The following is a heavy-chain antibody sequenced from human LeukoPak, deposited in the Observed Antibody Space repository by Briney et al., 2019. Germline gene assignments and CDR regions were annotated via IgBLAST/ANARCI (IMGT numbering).Heavy chain of an antibody. CDR1: GFTFSSYA. Sequence: GGSLRLSCAASGFTFSSYAIHWVRQAPGKGLEWVAVISYEGSTKYYADSVKGRFTISRDNSKNTLYLQMNSLRAEDTAVFYCARETGYGDYKGGYGLDVWGQGTTVTVSS. CDR3: ARETGYGDYKGGYGLDV. J-gene: IGHJ6*02. CDR2: ISYEGSTK. D-gene: IGHD4-17*01. V-gene: IGHV3-30-3*01.